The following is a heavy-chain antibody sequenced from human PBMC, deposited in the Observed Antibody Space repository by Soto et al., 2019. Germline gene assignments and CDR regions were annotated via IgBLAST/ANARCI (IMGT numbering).Heavy chain of an antibody. Sequence: GESLKISCAASGFTFSSYAMSWVRQAPGKGLEWVSAISGSGGSTYYADSVKGRFTISRDNSKNTLYLQMNSLRAEDTAVYYCAVVPLLGYYYMDVWGKGTTVTVSS. D-gene: IGHD2-2*01. V-gene: IGHV3-23*01. CDR2: ISGSGGST. CDR1: GFTFSSYA. CDR3: AVVPLLGYYYMDV. J-gene: IGHJ6*03.